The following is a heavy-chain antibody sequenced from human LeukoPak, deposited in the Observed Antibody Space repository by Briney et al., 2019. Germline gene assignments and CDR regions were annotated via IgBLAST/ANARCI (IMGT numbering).Heavy chain of an antibody. CDR1: GFTFSDYY. V-gene: IGHV3-11*01. D-gene: IGHD3-10*01. J-gene: IGHJ5*02. Sequence: GGSLRLSCAASGFTFSDYYMSWIRQAPGKGLEWVSYISSSGSTIYYADSVKGRFTISRDSANNSLYLQMNGLRAEDTAVYYCARKTYGSEFYVDHWGQGTLVTVSS. CDR3: ARKTYGSEFYVDH. CDR2: ISSSGSTI.